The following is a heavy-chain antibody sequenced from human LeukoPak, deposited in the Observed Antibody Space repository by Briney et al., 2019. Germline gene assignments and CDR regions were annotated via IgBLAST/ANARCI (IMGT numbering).Heavy chain of an antibody. J-gene: IGHJ4*02. CDR1: GGSINSGGHD. V-gene: IGHV4-31*03. CDR3: ARMVIDSFDH. Sequence: SETLSLTCTVSGGSINSGGHDWSWIRQHPGQGLEWIGNTKYSGNTYYNPSLKRRVSISRDTSMNQFSLKLTSVTAADTAVYYCARMVIDSFDHWGLGTLVTVSS. D-gene: IGHD3-22*01. CDR2: TKYSGNT.